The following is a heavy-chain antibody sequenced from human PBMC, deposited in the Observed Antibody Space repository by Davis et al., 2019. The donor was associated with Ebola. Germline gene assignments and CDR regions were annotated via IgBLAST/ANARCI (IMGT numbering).Heavy chain of an antibody. CDR2: AYYNGNT. Sequence: SETLSLTCSVSGGSISITNHYWGWIRQTPGKGLEWIGVAYYNGNTYYNPSLKSRVTISVETSKNQFSLKLSSVTAADTAVYYCARKGVLGYFDLWGRGTLVTVSS. V-gene: IGHV4-39*01. D-gene: IGHD2-8*02. CDR1: GGSISITNHY. CDR3: ARKGVLGYFDL. J-gene: IGHJ2*01.